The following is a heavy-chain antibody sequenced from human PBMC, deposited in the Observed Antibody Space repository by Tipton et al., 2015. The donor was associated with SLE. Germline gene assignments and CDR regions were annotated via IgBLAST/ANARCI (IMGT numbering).Heavy chain of an antibody. CDR2: ISGRGDKA. CDR1: GFTFINYA. CDR3: AKDPADFWSAFPHLGDY. D-gene: IGHD3-3*01. V-gene: IGHV3-23*01. J-gene: IGHJ4*02. Sequence: GSLRLSCAASGFTFINYAMVWVRQAPGKGLQWVSTISGRGDKADYADSVKGRFTISRDNSKNRVYLQMDSLRSEDTAVYYCAKDPADFWSAFPHLGDYWGQGTLVTVSS.